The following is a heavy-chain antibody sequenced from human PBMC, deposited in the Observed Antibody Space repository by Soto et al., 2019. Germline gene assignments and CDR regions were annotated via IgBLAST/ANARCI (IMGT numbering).Heavy chain of an antibody. CDR1: GGSISSGGYY. Sequence: QVQLQESGPGLVKPSQTLSLTCTVSGGSISSGGYYWSWIRQHPGKGLEWIGYIYYSGSTYYNPSLKSRVTLSVDTSKNQFSLKLSSVTAADTAVYYCARGPPEDIVLVPAALDYWGQGTLVTVSS. D-gene: IGHD2-2*01. CDR2: IYYSGST. CDR3: ARGPPEDIVLVPAALDY. V-gene: IGHV4-31*03. J-gene: IGHJ4*02.